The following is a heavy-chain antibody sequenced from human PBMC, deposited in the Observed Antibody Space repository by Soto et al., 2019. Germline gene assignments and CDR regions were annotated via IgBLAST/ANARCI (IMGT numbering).Heavy chain of an antibody. V-gene: IGHV3-49*03. CDR1: GFTFGDYA. CDR3: SRAKVDSSGWNYYFDY. CDR2: VRSKPYGGTT. Sequence: EVQLVESGGGLVQPGRSLRLSCTASGFTFGDYAMSWIRQPPGKGLEWLGFVRSKPYGGTTQYSASVNGRFTISRDDSRRIAYLQMNSLKTDDTAVYFCSRAKVDSSGWNYYFDYWGRGTLVTVSS. D-gene: IGHD6-19*01. J-gene: IGHJ4*02.